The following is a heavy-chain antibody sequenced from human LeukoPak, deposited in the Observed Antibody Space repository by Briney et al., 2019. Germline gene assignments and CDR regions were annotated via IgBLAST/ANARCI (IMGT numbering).Heavy chain of an antibody. CDR1: GGPFSGYY. J-gene: IGHJ6*02. CDR2: INHSGST. V-gene: IGHV4-34*01. Sequence: SETLSLTCAVYGGPFSGYYWSWIRQPPGKGLEWIGEINHSGSTNYNPSLKSRVTISVDTSKDQFSLKLSSVTAADTAVYYCARQCSSTSCYSPPYYYYGMDAWGQGTTVTVSS. CDR3: ARQCSSTSCYSPPYYYYGMDA. D-gene: IGHD2-2*02.